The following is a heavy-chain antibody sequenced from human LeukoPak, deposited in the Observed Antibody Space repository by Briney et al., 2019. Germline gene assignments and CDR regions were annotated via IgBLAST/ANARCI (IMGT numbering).Heavy chain of an antibody. V-gene: IGHV4-34*01. CDR3: ATRRGGPYPYYFDH. CDR2: VNDRGTT. CDR1: GDSFSGYY. J-gene: IGHJ4*02. Sequence: PSETLSLTCAVYGDSFSGYYWSWIRQSPGTRLEWIGEVNDRGTTNYNPNLKSRVTISVVTSSNQFSLKLTSVTAADTALYFCATRRGGPYPYYFDHWGQGALVTVSS. D-gene: IGHD2-15*01.